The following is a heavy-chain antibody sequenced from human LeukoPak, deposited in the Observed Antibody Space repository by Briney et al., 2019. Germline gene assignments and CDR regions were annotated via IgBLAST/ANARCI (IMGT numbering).Heavy chain of an antibody. CDR1: GFTFSSYS. D-gene: IGHD2-2*02. CDR3: ARGPAAIPWHLRFDY. CDR2: ISSSSSTI. Sequence: PGGSLRLSCAASGFTFSSYSMNWVRQAPGKGLEWVSYISSSSSTIYYADSVKGRFTISRDNAKNSLYLQMNSLRDEDTAVYYCARGPAAIPWHLRFDYWGQGTLVTASS. J-gene: IGHJ4*02. V-gene: IGHV3-48*02.